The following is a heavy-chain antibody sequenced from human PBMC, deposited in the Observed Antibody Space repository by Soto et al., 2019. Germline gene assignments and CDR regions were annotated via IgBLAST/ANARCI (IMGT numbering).Heavy chain of an antibody. J-gene: IGHJ3*02. CDR1: GFAFSTYD. Sequence: EVQLVESGGGLVQPGGSLRLSCAASGFAFSTYDMNWVRQAPGKGLEWVSYISSSSTIYYADSVKGRFTISRDNAKNSLYLQMNSLRDEETAVYNCARVTGDSGYVDAFDIWGQGTMVTVSS. CDR2: ISSSSTI. V-gene: IGHV3-48*02. CDR3: ARVTGDSGYVDAFDI. D-gene: IGHD5-12*01.